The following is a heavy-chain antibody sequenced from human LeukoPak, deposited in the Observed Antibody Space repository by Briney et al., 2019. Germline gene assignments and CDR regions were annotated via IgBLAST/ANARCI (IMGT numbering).Heavy chain of an antibody. CDR1: GFTFSSYG. J-gene: IGHJ5*02. CDR3: ARDGVYGGNPSHWFDP. V-gene: IGHV3-33*01. CDR2: IWYDGSNK. Sequence: HSGRSLRLSCAASGFTFSSYGMHWVRQAPGKGLEWVAVIWYDGSNKYYADSVKGRFTISRDNSKNTLYLQMNSLRAEDTAVYYCARDGVYGGNPSHWFDPWGQGTLVTVSS. D-gene: IGHD4-23*01.